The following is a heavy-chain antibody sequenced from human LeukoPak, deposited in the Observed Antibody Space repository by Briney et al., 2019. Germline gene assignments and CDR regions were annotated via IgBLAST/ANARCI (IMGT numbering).Heavy chain of an antibody. CDR1: GFTFSSYA. CDR3: AKVGWFYYFGY. J-gene: IGHJ4*02. D-gene: IGHD6-19*01. V-gene: IGHV3-23*01. CDR2: ISGSGGST. Sequence: GGSLRLSCAASGFTFSSYAMSWVRQAPGKGLEWVSVISGSGGSTYYADSVKGRFTISRDNSKNTLYLQMNSLRAEDTAVYYCAKVGWFYYFGYWGQGTLVTVSS.